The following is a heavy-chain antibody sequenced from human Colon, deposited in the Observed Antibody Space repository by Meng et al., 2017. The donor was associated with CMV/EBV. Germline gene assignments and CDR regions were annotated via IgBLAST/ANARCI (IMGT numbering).Heavy chain of an antibody. Sequence: GESLKLSCAASGFTFSSYSMNWVRQAPGKGPEWVSSISSSSSYIYYADSVKGRFTVSRDNSKNSLFLQMNNLRVEDTAMYYCARALNMNYFDYWGQGTQVTVSS. CDR1: GFTFSSYS. D-gene: IGHD3-22*01. J-gene: IGHJ4*02. CDR3: ARALNMNYFDY. CDR2: ISSSSSYI. V-gene: IGHV3-21*01.